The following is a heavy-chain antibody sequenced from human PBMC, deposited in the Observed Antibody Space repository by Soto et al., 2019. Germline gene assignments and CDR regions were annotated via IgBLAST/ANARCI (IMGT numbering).Heavy chain of an antibody. CDR2: ISSSSSYI. J-gene: IGHJ6*02. V-gene: IGHV3-21*01. CDR3: ARVRYYGSGKDYYYGMDV. D-gene: IGHD3-10*01. Sequence: PGGSLRLSCAASGFTFSSYSMNWVRQAPGKGLEWVSSISSSSSYIYYADSVKGRFTISRDNAKNSLYLQMNSLRAEDTAVYYCARVRYYGSGKDYYYGMDVWGQGTMVTVSS. CDR1: GFTFSSYS.